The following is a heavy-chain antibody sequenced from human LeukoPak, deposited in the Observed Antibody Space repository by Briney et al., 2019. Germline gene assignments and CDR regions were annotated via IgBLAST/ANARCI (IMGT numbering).Heavy chain of an antibody. CDR2: INHSGST. J-gene: IGHJ4*02. CDR1: GGSISSTSYY. D-gene: IGHD1-7*01. CDR3: ARGRRNWNYDLNFDY. V-gene: IGHV4-39*07. Sequence: SETLSLTCTVSGGSISSTSYYWGWIRQPPGKGLEWIGEINHSGSTNYNPSLKSRVTISVDTSKNQFSLKLSSVTAADTAVYYCARGRRNWNYDLNFDYWGQGTLVTVSS.